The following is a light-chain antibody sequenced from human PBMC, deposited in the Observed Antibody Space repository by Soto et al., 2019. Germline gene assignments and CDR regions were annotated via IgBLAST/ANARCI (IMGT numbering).Light chain of an antibody. CDR2: AAS. J-gene: IGKJ4*01. V-gene: IGKV1-9*01. CDR1: QGISSY. Sequence: DIQLTQSPSFLSASVGDRVSITCRASQGISSYLAWYQQNPGKAPNLLIYAASTLHSGVPSRFSGSGSGTEFTPTSISLQPAEFATYDCQQRNCYPLTFGVGNKVESK. CDR3: QQRNCYPLT.